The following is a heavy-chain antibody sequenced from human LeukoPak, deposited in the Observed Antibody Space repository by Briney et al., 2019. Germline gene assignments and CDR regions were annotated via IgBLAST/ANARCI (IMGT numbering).Heavy chain of an antibody. J-gene: IGHJ6*02. CDR2: ISSSSSYI. Sequence: PGGSLRLSCAASGFTFSSYSMNWVRQAPGKGLEWVSSISSSSSYIYYADSVKGRFTISRDNAKNSLYLQMNSLRAEDTAVYYCARDSCSGGSCYYYYYGMDVWGQGTTVTVSS. CDR3: ARDSCSGGSCYYYYYGMDV. V-gene: IGHV3-21*01. D-gene: IGHD2-15*01. CDR1: GFTFSSYS.